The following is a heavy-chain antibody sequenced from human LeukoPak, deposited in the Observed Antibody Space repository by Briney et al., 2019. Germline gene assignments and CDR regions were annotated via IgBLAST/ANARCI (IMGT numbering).Heavy chain of an antibody. CDR2: ISWNSGSI. Sequence: PGGSLRLSCAASGFTFDDYAMHWVRQAPGKGLEWVSGISWNSGSIGYADSVKGRFTISRDNAKNSLYLQMNSLRAEDTALYYCAKDMKCYYDSSGYYGFDYWGQGTLVTVSS. CDR3: AKDMKCYYDSSGYYGFDY. D-gene: IGHD3-22*01. J-gene: IGHJ4*02. V-gene: IGHV3-9*01. CDR1: GFTFDDYA.